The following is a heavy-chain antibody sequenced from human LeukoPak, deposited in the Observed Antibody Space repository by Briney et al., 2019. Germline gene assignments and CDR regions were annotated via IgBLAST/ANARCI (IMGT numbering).Heavy chain of an antibody. V-gene: IGHV4-4*07. Sequence: SETLSLTCSVSGTSINRVTHDWSWVRQAAGKGLEWIGRVYATGNTNYNPSLWSRLSISIDTSRNQFSLRLGSVTAADTAIYYCARDRSYYSDTGADYWGQGKMVIVSS. D-gene: IGHD2-8*02. CDR1: GTSINRVTHD. CDR2: VYATGNT. J-gene: IGHJ4*02. CDR3: ARDRSYYSDTGADY.